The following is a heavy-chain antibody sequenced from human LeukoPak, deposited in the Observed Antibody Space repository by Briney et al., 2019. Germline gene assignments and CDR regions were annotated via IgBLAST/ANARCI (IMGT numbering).Heavy chain of an antibody. J-gene: IGHJ4*02. Sequence: PGGSLRLSCAASGFSFNWMSWVRQAPGKGLEWVASISENGRAKPYVDSVKGRFTISRDNAKNSLYLQMSSLRAEDTAVYYCARERQNKDFWSGGDYWGQGTLVTVSS. CDR1: GFSFNW. D-gene: IGHD3-3*01. CDR3: ARERQNKDFWSGGDY. CDR2: ISENGRAK. V-gene: IGHV3-7*01.